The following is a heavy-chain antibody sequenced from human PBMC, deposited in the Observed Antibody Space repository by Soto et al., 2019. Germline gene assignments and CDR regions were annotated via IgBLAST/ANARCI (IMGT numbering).Heavy chain of an antibody. J-gene: IGHJ5*01. CDR1: RFTFSDFA. CDR2: IGGGGTDT. D-gene: IGHD1-20*01. Sequence: DVQLLESGGGLVQPGGSLTLSCAASRFTFSDFAMNWVRQAPGKGLEWVSSIGGGGTDTYYADSVKGRFTISRDNSKNTLYLQMDSPRDEDTAVYYCAKDAVSYNGKWDWFDSWGQGTLVIVSS. CDR3: AKDAVSYNGKWDWFDS. V-gene: IGHV3-23*01.